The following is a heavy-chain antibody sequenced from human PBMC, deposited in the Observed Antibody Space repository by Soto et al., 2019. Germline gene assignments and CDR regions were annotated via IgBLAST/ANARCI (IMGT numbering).Heavy chain of an antibody. CDR1: GYTFTSYD. J-gene: IGHJ6*02. CDR3: ARLPSSTIFGVVITGNYYGMDV. D-gene: IGHD3-3*01. V-gene: IGHV1-8*01. CDR2: MNPNSGNT. Sequence: QVQLVQSGAEVKKPGASVKVSCKASGYTFTSYDINWVRQATGQGLEWMGWMNPNSGNTGYAQKFQGRVTMTRNTSISTAYMELSSLRSEDTAVYYCARLPSSTIFGVVITGNYYGMDVWGQGTTVTVSS.